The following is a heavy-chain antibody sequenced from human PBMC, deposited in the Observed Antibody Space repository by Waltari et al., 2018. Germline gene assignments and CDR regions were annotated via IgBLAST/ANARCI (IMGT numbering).Heavy chain of an antibody. V-gene: IGHV3-7*01. Sequence: EVQLVESGGGLVQPGGSLRLSCAASGLTFSSYWMTWVRQAPGKGLGWVAIIKQDGSETQYVDSVKGRFTFSRDNAKNSLYLQMYSLRVEDTAIYYCARGNWAPFDYWGQGTLVTVSS. CDR1: GLTFSSYW. J-gene: IGHJ4*02. CDR3: ARGNWAPFDY. D-gene: IGHD7-27*01. CDR2: IKQDGSET.